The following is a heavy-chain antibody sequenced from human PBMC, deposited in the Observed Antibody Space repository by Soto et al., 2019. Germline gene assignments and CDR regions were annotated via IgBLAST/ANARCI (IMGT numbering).Heavy chain of an antibody. V-gene: IGHV4-59*08. CDR3: ATYYGILTGSYYMDV. D-gene: IGHD3-9*01. CDR2: IYYSGNT. CDR1: GGSISSYY. J-gene: IGHJ6*03. Sequence: QVQLQESGPGLVKPSETLSLTCTVSGGSISSYYWSWIRQPPGKGLEWIGYIYYSGNTNYNPSLKSRVTMSVDTSKNQFSLKLSSVTAADTAVYYCATYYGILTGSYYMDVWGKGTTVTVSS.